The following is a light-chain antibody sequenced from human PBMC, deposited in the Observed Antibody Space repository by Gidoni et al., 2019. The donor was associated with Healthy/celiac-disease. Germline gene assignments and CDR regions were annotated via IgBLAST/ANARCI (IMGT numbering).Light chain of an antibody. CDR2: AAS. Sequence: DPVTITCRASQSISSYLNWYQQKPGKAPKLLIYAASSLQSGVPSRFSGSGSGTDFTLTTSSLQPEDFATYYCQQSYSFGQXTKLEIK. J-gene: IGKJ2*01. CDR3: QQSYS. V-gene: IGKV1-39*01. CDR1: QSISSY.